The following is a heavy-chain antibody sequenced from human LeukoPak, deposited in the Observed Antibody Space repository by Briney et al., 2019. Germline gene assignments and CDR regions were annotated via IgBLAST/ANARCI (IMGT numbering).Heavy chain of an antibody. Sequence: ASVKVSCKASGYTFTSYDINWVRQATGQGLEWMGWMNPNSGNTGYAQKFQGRVTMTRNTSISTAYMELSSLRSEDTAVYYCARTVPQQGGIVVVPAAIDYWGQGTLVTVSS. V-gene: IGHV1-8*01. CDR3: ARTVPQQGGIVVVPAAIDY. J-gene: IGHJ4*02. CDR1: GYTFTSYD. CDR2: MNPNSGNT. D-gene: IGHD2-2*01.